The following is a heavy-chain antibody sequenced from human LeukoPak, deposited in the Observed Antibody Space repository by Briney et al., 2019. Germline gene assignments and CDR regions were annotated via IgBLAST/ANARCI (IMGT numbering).Heavy chain of an antibody. CDR3: ATLHDYRI. CDR2: TRNKANSYTT. D-gene: IGHD4-11*01. V-gene: IGHV3-72*01. J-gene: IGHJ3*02. Sequence: PGGSLRLSCAASGFTFSDHYMDLVRQAPGKGLEWVGRTRNKANSYTTEYAASVKGRFTISRDDSKNSLCLQMNSLKTEDTAVYYCATLHDYRIWGQGTMVTVSS. CDR1: GFTFSDHY.